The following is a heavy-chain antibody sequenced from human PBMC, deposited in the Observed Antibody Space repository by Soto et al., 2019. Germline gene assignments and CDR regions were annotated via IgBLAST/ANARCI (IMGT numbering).Heavy chain of an antibody. CDR2: ISPIFGKT. V-gene: IGHV1-69*13. CDR3: ARDPGRTSCYVVSFCYYYGMDV. CDR1: GYTFTSYG. J-gene: IGHJ6*02. Sequence: SVKVSCKASGYTFTSYGISWVRQAPGQGLEWMGWISPIFGKTNYAQKFQGRVTITADESTSTAYMELSSLRSEDTAVYYCARDPGRTSCYVVSFCYYYGMDVWGQGTTVTVSS. D-gene: IGHD2-2*01.